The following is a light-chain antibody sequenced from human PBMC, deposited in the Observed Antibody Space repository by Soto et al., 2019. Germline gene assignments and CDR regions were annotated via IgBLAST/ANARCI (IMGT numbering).Light chain of an antibody. Sequence: DIQMTQSPSSLSASVGDRVTITCRASTYISSYLNWYQQKPGKAPKLLIHGASNLQVGVPSRFSGSGSGTDFSLTNSSLKATAFAFYYCQQSYRPPTCTFGQGTKVEMK. CDR1: TYISSY. CDR3: QQSYRPPTCT. CDR2: GAS. V-gene: IGKV1-39*01. J-gene: IGKJ1*01.